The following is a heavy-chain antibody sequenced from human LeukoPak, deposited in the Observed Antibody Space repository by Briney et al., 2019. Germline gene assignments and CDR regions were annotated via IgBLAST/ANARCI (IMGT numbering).Heavy chain of an antibody. D-gene: IGHD1-26*01. CDR2: INHSGST. Sequence: SETLSLTCAVYGGSFSGYYWSWIRQPPGKGLEWIGEINHSGSTNYNPSLKSRVTISVDTSKNQFSLKLSSVTAADTAVYYWARGGGGGATSSDYWGQGTLVTVSS. CDR3: ARGGGGGATSSDY. V-gene: IGHV4-34*01. CDR1: GGSFSGYY. J-gene: IGHJ4*02.